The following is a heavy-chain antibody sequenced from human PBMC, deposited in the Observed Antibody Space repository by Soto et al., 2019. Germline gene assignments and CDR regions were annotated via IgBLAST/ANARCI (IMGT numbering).Heavy chain of an antibody. J-gene: IGHJ4*02. CDR1: GFTFSSYA. CDR2: ISYDGSNK. Sequence: GGSLRLSCAASGFTFSSYAMHWVRQAPGKGLEWVAVISYDGSNKYYADSVKGRFTISRDNSKKTLYLQMNSLRAEDTAVYYCARGPGYCSGGSCFYWGQGTLVTVAS. CDR3: ARGPGYCSGGSCFY. V-gene: IGHV3-30-3*01. D-gene: IGHD2-15*01.